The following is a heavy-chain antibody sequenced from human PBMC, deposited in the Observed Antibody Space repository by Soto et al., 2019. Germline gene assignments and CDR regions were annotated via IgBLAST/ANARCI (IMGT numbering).Heavy chain of an antibody. Sequence: QVQLVESGGGVVQPGRSLRLSCAASGFTFSSYGMHWVRQAPGKGLEWVAVISYDGSNKYYADSVKGRFTISRDNSKNTLYLQMNSLRAEDTAVYYCAKDRDDYGDYGPTFQHWGQGTLVTVSS. CDR2: ISYDGSNK. V-gene: IGHV3-30*18. J-gene: IGHJ1*01. D-gene: IGHD4-17*01. CDR3: AKDRDDYGDYGPTFQH. CDR1: GFTFSSYG.